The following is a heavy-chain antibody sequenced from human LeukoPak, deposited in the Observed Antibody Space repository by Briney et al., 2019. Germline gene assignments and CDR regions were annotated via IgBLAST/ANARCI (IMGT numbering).Heavy chain of an antibody. CDR3: ARCIAAAENPFDY. V-gene: IGHV1-8*01. CDR2: MNPNSGNT. Sequence: ASVKVSCKASGYTFTSYDINWVRQATGQGLEWMGWMNPNSGNTGYAQKFQGRVTMTRNTSISTAYMELSSLRSEDTAVYYCARCIAAAENPFDYWGQGTLVTVSS. CDR1: GYTFTSYD. J-gene: IGHJ4*02. D-gene: IGHD6-13*01.